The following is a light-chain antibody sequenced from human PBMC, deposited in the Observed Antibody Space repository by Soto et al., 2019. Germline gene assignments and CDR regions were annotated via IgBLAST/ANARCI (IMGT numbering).Light chain of an antibody. V-gene: IGLV2-14*01. CDR2: DVS. CDR3: SSHTSSSTVV. Sequence: QSALTQPASVSGSPGQSITISCTGTSSDVDGYNYVSWYQQHPGKAPKLMIYDVSNRPSGVSNRFSGSKSGNTASLTISGLQAEDEADYYCSSHTSSSTVVFGGGTKLTVL. CDR1: SSDVDGYNY. J-gene: IGLJ2*01.